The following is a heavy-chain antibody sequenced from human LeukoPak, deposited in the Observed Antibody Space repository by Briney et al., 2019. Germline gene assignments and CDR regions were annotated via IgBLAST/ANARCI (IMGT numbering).Heavy chain of an antibody. J-gene: IGHJ4*02. CDR1: GLTFYDSA. Sequence: GGSLRLSCVASGLTFYDSAMHWVRQAPGKGLEWVSLISADGGSTFSADSVKCRFSISRDNSKNSLYLQMDSLRREDTAMYYCAKESGKFDYWGQGTLVAVSS. CDR3: AKESGKFDY. CDR2: ISADGGST. V-gene: IGHV3-43*02.